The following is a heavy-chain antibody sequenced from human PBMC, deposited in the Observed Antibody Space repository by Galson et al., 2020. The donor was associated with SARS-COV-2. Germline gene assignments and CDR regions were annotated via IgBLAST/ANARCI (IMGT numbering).Heavy chain of an antibody. V-gene: IGHV3-30*04. J-gene: IGHJ4*02. Sequence: GESLKISCAASGFTFSNYVMHWVRQAPGKGPEWVAVFSYDGSNSFYADSLKGRFTISRDTSKSTLYLQMNSLRAEDTAVYYCARGGECELPVYFDTWGQGTRVTVSS. CDR2: FSYDGSNS. D-gene: IGHD1-26*01. CDR3: ARGGECELPVYFDT. CDR1: GFTFSNYV.